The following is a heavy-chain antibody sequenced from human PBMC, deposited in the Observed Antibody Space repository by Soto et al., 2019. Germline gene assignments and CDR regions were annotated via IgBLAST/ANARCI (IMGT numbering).Heavy chain of an antibody. CDR2: IYYSGST. V-gene: IGHV4-31*11. Sequence: SETLSLTCAVSGGSISSGGYSWSWIRQPPGKGLEWIGYIYYSGSTYYNPSLKSRVTISVDTSKNQFSLKLSSVTAADTAVYYCARVLRGYRNAIALNWFDPWGQGTLVTVSS. CDR1: GGSISSGGYS. D-gene: IGHD5-18*01. J-gene: IGHJ5*02. CDR3: ARVLRGYRNAIALNWFDP.